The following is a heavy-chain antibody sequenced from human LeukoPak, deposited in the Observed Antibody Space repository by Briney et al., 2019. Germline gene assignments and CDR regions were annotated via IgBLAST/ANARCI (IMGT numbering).Heavy chain of an antibody. V-gene: IGHV3-15*01. CDR2: IKSKTDGGTT. CDR3: TTGTFRNGYAFDI. J-gene: IGHJ3*02. CDR1: GFTFSNAW. Sequence: GGSLRLSCAASGFTFSNAWMSWVRQAPGKGLEWVGRIKSKTDGGTTDYAAPVKGRLTISRDDSKNTLYLQMNSLKTEDTAVYYCTTGTFRNGYAFDIWGQGTMVTVSS. D-gene: IGHD3-3*01.